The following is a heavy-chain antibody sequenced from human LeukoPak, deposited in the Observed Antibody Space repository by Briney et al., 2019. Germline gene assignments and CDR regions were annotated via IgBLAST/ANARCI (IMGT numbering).Heavy chain of an antibody. J-gene: IGHJ4*02. CDR1: GFTFKNYW. V-gene: IGHV3-7*01. Sequence: GGSLRLSCAVSGFTFKNYWVTWVRQAPGKGLEWVANIKQDGSEKFYVDSVRGRFTISRDNAQNSLYLQMDSLRAEDTAVYYCASEGQLVRQYIYWGQGTLVTVSS. D-gene: IGHD6-6*01. CDR2: IKQDGSEK. CDR3: ASEGQLVRQYIY.